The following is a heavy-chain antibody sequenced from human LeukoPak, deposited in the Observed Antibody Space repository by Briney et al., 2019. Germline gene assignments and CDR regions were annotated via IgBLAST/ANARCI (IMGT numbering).Heavy chain of an antibody. V-gene: IGHV4-4*07. Sequence: SGTLSLTCAVSGGSISSYYGSWIRQPAGKGLEWIWRIYSSGSTNCNPSLKRRVTMSVDTSKNQFSLKLSSVTAADTAVYYCARDSSGWSRNYGFDYWGQGTLVTVSS. D-gene: IGHD6-19*01. CDR2: IYSSGST. CDR3: ARDSSGWSRNYGFDY. CDR1: GGSISSYY. J-gene: IGHJ4*02.